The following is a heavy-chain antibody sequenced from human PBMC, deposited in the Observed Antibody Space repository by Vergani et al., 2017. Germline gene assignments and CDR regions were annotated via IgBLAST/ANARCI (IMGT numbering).Heavy chain of an antibody. Sequence: EVQLVESGGGLVQPGGSLRLSCAASGFNVSSNYMSWIRQAPGKGLEWVSVIYSGGSTYYADSVKGRFTISRDNSKNTLYLQMNRLRAEDTAVYYFAIGPRFSYYDSSGYPWGQGTLVTVSS. CDR2: IYSGGST. CDR1: GFNVSSNY. V-gene: IGHV3-66*02. D-gene: IGHD3-22*01. CDR3: AIGPRFSYYDSSGYP. J-gene: IGHJ5*02.